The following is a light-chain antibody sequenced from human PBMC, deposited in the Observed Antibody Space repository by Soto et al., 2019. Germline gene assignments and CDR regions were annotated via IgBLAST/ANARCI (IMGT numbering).Light chain of an antibody. V-gene: IGKV4-1*01. CDR2: WAS. CDR3: QQSYTTPRT. Sequence: DIVMTQSPDSLAVSLGERATINCKSSQSVLHSSNNENYLAWYQQKPRQPPKLLIYWASTRKSGVPDRFSGSGSGTAFTLTISSLQAVDVAVYYCQQSYTTPRTFGQGTKVEIK. J-gene: IGKJ1*01. CDR1: QSVLHSSNNENY.